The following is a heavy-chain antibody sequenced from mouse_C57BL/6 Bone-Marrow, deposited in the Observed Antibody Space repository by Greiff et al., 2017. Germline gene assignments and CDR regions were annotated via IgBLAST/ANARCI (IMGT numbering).Heavy chain of an antibody. Sequence: DVKLEESGGGLVQPGESLKLSCESNEYEFPSHDMSWVRKTPEKRLELVAAINSDGGSTYYPDTMERRFIISRDNTKKTLYLQMSSLRSEDTALYYCARQSPPHYYSNYFDYWGQGTTLTVSS. CDR1: EYEFPSHD. V-gene: IGHV5-2*01. D-gene: IGHD2-5*01. J-gene: IGHJ2*01. CDR2: INSDGGST. CDR3: ARQSPPHYYSNYFDY.